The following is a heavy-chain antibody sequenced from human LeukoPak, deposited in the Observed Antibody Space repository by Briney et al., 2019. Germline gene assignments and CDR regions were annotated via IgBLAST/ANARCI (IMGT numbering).Heavy chain of an antibody. D-gene: IGHD2/OR15-2a*01. CDR2: IYTSGST. CDR1: GGSISNGSYY. J-gene: IGHJ4*02. V-gene: IGHV4-61*02. CDR3: ARDGLSNFDY. Sequence: SQTLSLTCTVSGGSISNGSYYWSWVRQPAGKGLEWIGRIYTSGSTNYNPSLKSRVTISVDTSKNQFSLKLSSVTAADTAVYYCARDGLSNFDYWAQGILVTVSS.